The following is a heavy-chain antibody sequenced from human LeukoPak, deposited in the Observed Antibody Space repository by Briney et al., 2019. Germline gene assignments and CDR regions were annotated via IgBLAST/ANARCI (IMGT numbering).Heavy chain of an antibody. Sequence: KPSETLSLTCTVSGGSISSSSYYWGWIRQPPGKGLEWIGSIYYSGSTYYNPSLKSRVTISVDTSKNQFSLKLSSVTAADTAVYYCARQFRSVTAPFDPWGQGTLVTVSS. D-gene: IGHD4-17*01. CDR3: ARQFRSVTAPFDP. CDR2: IYYSGST. V-gene: IGHV4-39*01. CDR1: GGSISSSSYY. J-gene: IGHJ5*02.